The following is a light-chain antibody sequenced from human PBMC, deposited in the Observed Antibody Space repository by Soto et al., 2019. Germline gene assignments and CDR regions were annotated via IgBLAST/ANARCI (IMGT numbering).Light chain of an antibody. CDR3: QQSYSTPLT. CDR2: AAS. J-gene: IGKJ4*01. CDR1: QSISSY. V-gene: IGKV1-39*01. Sequence: DIHMTRSPSSLSASVGDIFTITCRASQSISSYLNWYQQKQGQAPKLLIYAASSLQSGVPSRLSGSGSGTDLTLTISSLKNEDFATYYCQQSYSTPLTFGGGTQVDIK.